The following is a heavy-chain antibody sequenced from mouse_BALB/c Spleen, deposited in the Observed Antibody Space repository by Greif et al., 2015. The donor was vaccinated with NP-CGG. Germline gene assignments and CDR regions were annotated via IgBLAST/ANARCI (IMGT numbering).Heavy chain of an antibody. CDR2: IDPANGNT. CDR3: ARKLGRGLYFDY. Sequence: EVQVVESGAELVKPGASVKLSCTASGFNIKYTYMHWVKQRPEQGLEWIGRIDPANGNTKYDPKFQGKATITADTSSNTAYLQLSSLTSEDTAVYYCARKLGRGLYFDYWGQGTTLTVSS. V-gene: IGHV14-3*02. J-gene: IGHJ2*01. D-gene: IGHD4-1*01. CDR1: GFNIKYTY.